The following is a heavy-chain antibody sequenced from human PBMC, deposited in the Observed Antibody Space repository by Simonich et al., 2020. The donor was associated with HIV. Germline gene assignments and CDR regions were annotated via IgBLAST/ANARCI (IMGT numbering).Heavy chain of an antibody. J-gene: IGHJ4*02. CDR1: GGTIKSNY. V-gene: IGHV4-59*08. CDR3: ASTVDTAIDY. CDR2: MSYRGNT. D-gene: IGHD5-18*01. Sequence: QVHLQESGPRLVRPSETLSLTCSVSGGTIKSNYWSWIRQPPGKGLELIGYMSYRGNTYYSPSLKSRLTISLDTSKNQFSLKVNSVTAADTAVYYCASTVDTAIDYWGQGTLVTVSS.